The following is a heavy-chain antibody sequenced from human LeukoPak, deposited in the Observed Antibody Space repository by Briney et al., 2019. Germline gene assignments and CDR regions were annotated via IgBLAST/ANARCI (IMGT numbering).Heavy chain of an antibody. CDR2: IYAGDSDT. Sequence: GESLKISCKGSGYRFTSNWIGWVRQMPGKGLEWMGIIYAGDSDTRYSPSFQGQVTISADKSISTAYLQWSSLKASDTAMYYCARLGYYDSVSYFAEFDPWGQGTLVTVSS. V-gene: IGHV5-51*01. J-gene: IGHJ5*02. CDR3: ARLGYYDSVSYFAEFDP. CDR1: GYRFTSNW. D-gene: IGHD3-10*01.